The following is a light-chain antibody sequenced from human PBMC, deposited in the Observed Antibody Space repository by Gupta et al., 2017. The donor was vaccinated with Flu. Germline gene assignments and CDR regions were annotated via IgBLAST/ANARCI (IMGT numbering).Light chain of an antibody. CDR1: QSISNN. CDR3: QQYHNWPRT. J-gene: IGKJ1*01. Sequence: PATLSVSPGERAALSCRASQSISNNLVWYQQKPGQALRCLIYGASTRATGIPARFSGSGSGTEFTLTITNLQSEDFAVYYCQQYHNWPRTFGQGTRVEI. CDR2: GAS. V-gene: IGKV3-15*01.